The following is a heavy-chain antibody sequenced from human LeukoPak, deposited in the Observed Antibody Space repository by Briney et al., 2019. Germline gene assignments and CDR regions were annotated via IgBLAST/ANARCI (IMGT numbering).Heavy chain of an antibody. D-gene: IGHD3-3*01. J-gene: IGHJ4*02. CDR2: ISSSGSTI. CDR1: GFTFSSYS. CDR3: ARDFDFWSGRGFDY. Sequence: GGSLRLSCTASGFTFSSYSMNWVRQAPGKGLEWVSYISSSGSTIYYADSVKGRFTISRDNAKNSLYLQMNSLRAEDTAVYYCARDFDFWSGRGFDYWGQGTLVTVSS. V-gene: IGHV3-48*04.